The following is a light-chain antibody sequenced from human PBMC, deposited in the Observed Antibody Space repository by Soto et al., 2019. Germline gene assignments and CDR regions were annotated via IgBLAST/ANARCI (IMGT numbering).Light chain of an antibody. Sequence: QSALTQPASVSGSPGQSITISCTGTTNDVGGYNYVYWYQQHPGKAPKLLIFEVSSRPSGVSNRFSGSKSGNTASLTISALQAEDEADYFCNSYSSSTSLPYVFGTGTKLTVL. CDR1: TNDVGGYNY. J-gene: IGLJ1*01. V-gene: IGLV2-14*01. CDR2: EVS. CDR3: NSYSSSTSLPYV.